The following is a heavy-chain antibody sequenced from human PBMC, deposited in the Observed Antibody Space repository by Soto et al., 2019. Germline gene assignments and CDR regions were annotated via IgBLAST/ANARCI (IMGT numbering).Heavy chain of an antibody. V-gene: IGHV3-23*01. D-gene: IGHD1-26*01. CDR2: ISASSDAA. CDR1: GFPFSTSA. CDR3: PKYSGSYPVYNGLSL. Sequence: EVQLLESGGGLVQPGGSLRLSCAASGFPFSTSAMNWVRQAPGKGLEWVSIISASSDAAYYAESVKGRFASSRDNSKNTLYLQMNSLRAEDTAVYYCPKYSGSYPVYNGLSLWGQGTTVTVS. J-gene: IGHJ6*02.